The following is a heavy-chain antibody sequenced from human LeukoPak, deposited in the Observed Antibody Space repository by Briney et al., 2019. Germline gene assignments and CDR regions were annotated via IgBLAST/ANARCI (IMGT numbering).Heavy chain of an antibody. Sequence: GGSLRLSCAASGFTFSSYGMHWVRQAPGKGLEWVAVISYDGSNKYYADSVKGRFTISRDNSKNTLYLQMNSLRAEDTAVYYCAKVKSGATTYYYYYGMDVWGQGTTVTVSS. V-gene: IGHV3-30*18. CDR3: AKVKSGATTYYYYYGMDV. CDR1: GFTFSSYG. CDR2: ISYDGSNK. D-gene: IGHD1-26*01. J-gene: IGHJ6*02.